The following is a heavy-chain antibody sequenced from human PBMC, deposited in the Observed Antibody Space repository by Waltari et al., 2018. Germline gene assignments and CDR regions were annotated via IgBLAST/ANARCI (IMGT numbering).Heavy chain of an antibody. CDR3: ARHWKRNGYRFDP. V-gene: IGHV4-39*01. Sequence: QLQLQESGPGLVKPSETLSLTCTVSGGSISRSSYYWGCVRQSPGKGREWIASIYYSGTTYYNPTLESRVTISGDTSKNQFSLKLSSVTAADTAVYYCARHWKRNGYRFDPWGQGTLVTVSS. J-gene: IGHJ5*02. CDR1: GGSISRSSYY. D-gene: IGHD5-12*01. CDR2: IYYSGTT.